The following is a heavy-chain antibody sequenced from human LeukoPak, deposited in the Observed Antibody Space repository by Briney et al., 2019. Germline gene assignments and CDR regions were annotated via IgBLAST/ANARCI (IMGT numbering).Heavy chain of an antibody. CDR1: GFTFSSYA. J-gene: IGHJ4*02. CDR3: AKLSSSWYRGYFDY. V-gene: IGHV3-23*01. D-gene: IGHD6-13*01. Sequence: GGSLRLSCAASGFTFSSYAMNWVRQAPGKGLEWVSTISGSGGTTYYADSVKGRCTISRDNSKNTLCLQMNSLRAEDTAVYSCAKLSSSWYRGYFDYWGQGTLVTVSS. CDR2: ISGSGGTT.